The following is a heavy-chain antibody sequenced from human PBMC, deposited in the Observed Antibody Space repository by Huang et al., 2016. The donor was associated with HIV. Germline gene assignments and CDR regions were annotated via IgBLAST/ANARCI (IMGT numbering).Heavy chain of an antibody. V-gene: IGHV5-51*01. CDR2: IFPDDSDT. J-gene: IGHJ4*02. CDR3: ARRFSSSSGYFDY. D-gene: IGHD6-6*01. CDR1: GYSFSSYW. Sequence: VQLVQSGAEVKKPGESLKIPCKGSGYSFSSYWLACVRQMPGKGLEWMWIIFPDDSDTTYSPSFEGQVTIAADKSIGTAYLQWSSLKASDTAMYYCARRFSSSSGYFDYWGQGSLVTVSS.